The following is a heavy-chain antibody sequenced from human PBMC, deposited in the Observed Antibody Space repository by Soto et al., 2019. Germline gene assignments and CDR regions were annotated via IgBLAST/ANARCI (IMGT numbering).Heavy chain of an antibody. CDR3: ARDPITRHLQV. Sequence: GGSLRLSCSASGVSFSSFAMHWVRQAPGKGLEYVSAIINNGGTTYYADSVRGRFTIPRDISKNTLYLQLNSLRAEDTAVYYCARDPITRHLQVWGHGTTVNVSS. D-gene: IGHD1-20*01. CDR2: IINNGGTT. J-gene: IGHJ6*02. V-gene: IGHV3-64*04. CDR1: GVSFSSFA.